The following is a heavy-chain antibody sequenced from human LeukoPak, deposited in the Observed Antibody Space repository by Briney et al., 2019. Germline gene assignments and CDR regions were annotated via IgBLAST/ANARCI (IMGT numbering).Heavy chain of an antibody. CDR2: IIPIFGTA. Sequence: APVKVSCKASGGTFSSYAISWVRQAPGQGLEWMGGIIPIFGTANYAQKFQGRVTITADESTSTAYMELSSLRSEDTAVYYCARDVRLGELSLPYYFDYWGQGTLVTVSS. V-gene: IGHV1-69*13. CDR1: GGTFSSYA. D-gene: IGHD3-16*02. J-gene: IGHJ4*02. CDR3: ARDVRLGELSLPYYFDY.